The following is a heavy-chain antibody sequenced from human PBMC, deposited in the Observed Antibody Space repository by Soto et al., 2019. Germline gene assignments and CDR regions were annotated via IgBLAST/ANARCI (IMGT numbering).Heavy chain of an antibody. CDR3: AKDVPDIVVVPAATFFDY. V-gene: IGHV3-23*01. Sequence: GGSLRLSCAASGFTFSIYAMSWVRQAPGKGLEWASAISGSGGSTYYADSVKGQFTISRDNSKNTLYLQMNSLRAEDTAVYYCAKDVPDIVVVPAATFFDYWGQGTLVTVSS. CDR1: GFTFSIYA. J-gene: IGHJ4*02. CDR2: ISGSGGST. D-gene: IGHD2-2*01.